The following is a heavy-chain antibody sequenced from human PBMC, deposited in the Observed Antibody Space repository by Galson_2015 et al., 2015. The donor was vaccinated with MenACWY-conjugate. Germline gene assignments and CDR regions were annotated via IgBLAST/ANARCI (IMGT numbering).Heavy chain of an antibody. D-gene: IGHD3-16*02. CDR1: GFNFDDYA. Sequence: SLRLSCAASGFNFDDYAMGWVRQVSGKGLEWVAGINFNGGSTDYADSVKGRFTISRDNAKNSLYLQMNSLRAEDTALYYCARGMVSFGGIIVAFHFDTWGQGTLVTVSS. V-gene: IGHV3-20*04. CDR3: ARGMVSFGGIIVAFHFDT. CDR2: INFNGGST. J-gene: IGHJ4*02.